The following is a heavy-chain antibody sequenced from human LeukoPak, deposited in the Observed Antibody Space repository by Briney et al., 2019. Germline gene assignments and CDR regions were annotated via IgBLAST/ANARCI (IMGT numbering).Heavy chain of an antibody. V-gene: IGHV3-15*01. J-gene: IGHJ4*01. Sequence: GGSPRLSCAASGFSFSPAWMSWVRQAPGKGLEWVGRIKSKGHGGITDYAAPVKDRFTISRDDSKNTLYLEINSLKVEDTAVYFCTTERIQEGHWVGDLFCYFDYWGQGTLVTVSS. CDR1: GFSFSPAW. CDR3: TTERIQEGHWVGDLFCYFDY. D-gene: IGHD3-10*01. CDR2: IKSKGHGGIT.